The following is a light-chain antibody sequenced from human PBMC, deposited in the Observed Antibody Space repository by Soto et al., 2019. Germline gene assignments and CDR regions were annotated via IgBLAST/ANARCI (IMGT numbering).Light chain of an antibody. V-gene: IGLV1-40*01. Sequence: QSVLTQPPSVSGAPGQRVTISCTGSSSNIGAGYDVHWYQRLPGTAPKLLIYSNTNRPSGVPDRFSGTKSGTSASLDITGLQAEDEGDYYCQSYDSTLSGYVFGTGTKVTVL. CDR2: SNT. J-gene: IGLJ1*01. CDR1: SSNIGAGYD. CDR3: QSYDSTLSGYV.